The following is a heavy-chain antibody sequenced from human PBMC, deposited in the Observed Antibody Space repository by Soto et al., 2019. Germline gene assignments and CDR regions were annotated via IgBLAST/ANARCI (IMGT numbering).Heavy chain of an antibody. J-gene: IGHJ4*02. CDR3: AKSPKRVYYDSSGYYFGIDY. Sequence: GGSLRLSCAASGFTFISYGMHWVRQAPGKGLEWVAVISYDGSNKYYADSVKGRFTISRDNSKNTLYLQMNSLRAEDTAVYYCAKSPKRVYYDSSGYYFGIDYWGQGTLVTVSS. V-gene: IGHV3-30*18. D-gene: IGHD3-22*01. CDR1: GFTFISYG. CDR2: ISYDGSNK.